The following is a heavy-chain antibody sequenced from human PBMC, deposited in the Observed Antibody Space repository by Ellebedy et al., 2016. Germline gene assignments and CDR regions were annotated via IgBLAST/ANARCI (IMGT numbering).Heavy chain of an antibody. D-gene: IGHD6-6*01. CDR2: MNPNSGNT. Sequence: ASVKVSXKASGYTFTSYDINWVRQATGQGLEWMGWMNPNSGNTGYAQKFQGRVTMTRNTSISTAYMELSSLRSEDTAVYYCARESSSEVWFDPWGQGTLVTVSS. J-gene: IGHJ5*02. CDR1: GYTFTSYD. CDR3: ARESSSEVWFDP. V-gene: IGHV1-8*01.